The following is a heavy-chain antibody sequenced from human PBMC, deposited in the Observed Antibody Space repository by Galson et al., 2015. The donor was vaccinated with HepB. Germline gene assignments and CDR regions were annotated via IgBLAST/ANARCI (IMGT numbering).Heavy chain of an antibody. CDR3: TSSYYYGSGRDDY. CDR1: GFTFSNAW. V-gene: IGHV3-15*01. J-gene: IGHJ4*02. CDR2: IKSKTDGGTT. Sequence: SLRLSCAASGFTFSNAWMSWVRQAPGKGLEWVGRIKSKTDGGTTDYAAPVKGRFTISRDDSKNTLYLQMNCLKTEDTAVYYCTSSYYYGSGRDDYWGQGTLVTVSS. D-gene: IGHD3-10*01.